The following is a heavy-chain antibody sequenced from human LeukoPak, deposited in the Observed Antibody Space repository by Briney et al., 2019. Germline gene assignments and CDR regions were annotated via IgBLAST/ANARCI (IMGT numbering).Heavy chain of an antibody. D-gene: IGHD6-19*01. CDR2: TYYTSRWNN. V-gene: IGHV6-1*01. Sequence: SQTLSLTCAISGDSVTNKNAAWNWIRQSPSIGLEWLGRTYYTSRWNNEYAESVKSRITISPDTSKNQFSLQINSVTPEDTAVYYCASGFFASGWASWGQGTLVTVSS. CDR1: GDSVTNKNAA. CDR3: ASGFFASGWAS. J-gene: IGHJ5*02.